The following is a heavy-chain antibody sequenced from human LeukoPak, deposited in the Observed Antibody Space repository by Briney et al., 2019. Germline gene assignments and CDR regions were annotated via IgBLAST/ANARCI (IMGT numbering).Heavy chain of an antibody. D-gene: IGHD3-22*01. CDR2: ISGSGGST. CDR1: GFTFSSYA. V-gene: IGHV3-23*01. CDR3: AKDLTIVVVYDAFDI. Sequence: GGSLRLSCAASGFTFSSYAMSWVRQATGKGLEWVSAISGSGGSTYYADSVKGRFTISRDNSKNTLYLQMNSLRAEDTAVYYCAKDLTIVVVYDAFDIWGQGTMVTVSS. J-gene: IGHJ3*02.